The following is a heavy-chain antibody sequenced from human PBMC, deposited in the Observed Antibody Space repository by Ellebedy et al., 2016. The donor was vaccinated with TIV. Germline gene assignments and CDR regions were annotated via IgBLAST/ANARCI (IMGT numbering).Heavy chain of an antibody. V-gene: IGHV3-53*01. CDR2: IYSGGST. J-gene: IGHJ4*02. CDR3: ANGGGDPFDY. Sequence: GESLKISXAASGFTVSSNYMSWVRQAPGKGLEWVSVIYSGGSTYYADSVKGRFTISRDNSKNTLYLQMNSLRAEDTAVYYCANGGGDPFDYWGQGTLVTVSS. D-gene: IGHD2-21*02. CDR1: GFTVSSNY.